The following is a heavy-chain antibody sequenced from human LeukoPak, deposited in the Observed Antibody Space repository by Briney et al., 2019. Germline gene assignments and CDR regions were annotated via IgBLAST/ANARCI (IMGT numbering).Heavy chain of an antibody. CDR3: ARGEYYYDGGY. CDR2: IRYDGTDE. V-gene: IGHV3-30*02. Sequence: GGSLRLSCAAAGFRFDTYGMHWVRQAPGKGLEWVAFIRYDGTDEYHADSVKGRFSISRDNSKNTLFLQMNSLRVEDSAVYYCARGEYYYDGGYWGQGTLVTVSS. J-gene: IGHJ4*02. D-gene: IGHD3-22*01. CDR1: GFRFDTYG.